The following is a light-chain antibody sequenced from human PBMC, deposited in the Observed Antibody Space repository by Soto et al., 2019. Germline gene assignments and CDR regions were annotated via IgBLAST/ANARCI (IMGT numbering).Light chain of an antibody. CDR1: QGIRND. J-gene: IGKJ4*01. V-gene: IGKV4-1*01. Sequence: ILMTQSPSSLSASVGYRFTITCRASQGIRNDLAWYQQKPGQPPKLLIFWASTRESGVPERFSGSGSGTDFTLTISSLQAEDVAVYYCQQYYSTPPTFGGGTKVDIK. CDR2: WAS. CDR3: QQYYSTPPT.